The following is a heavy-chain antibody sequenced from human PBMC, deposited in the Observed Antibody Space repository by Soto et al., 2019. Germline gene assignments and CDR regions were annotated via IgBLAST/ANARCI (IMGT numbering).Heavy chain of an antibody. D-gene: IGHD3-3*01. V-gene: IGHV4-59*01. Sequence: SETLSLTCTVSGGSISSYYWSWIRQPPGKGLEWIGYIYYSGSTNYNPSLKSRVTISVDTSKNQFSLKLSSVTAADTAVYYCARGSLYYDFWSGYYTEDYYYGMDVWGQGTTVT. CDR3: ARGSLYYDFWSGYYTEDYYYGMDV. J-gene: IGHJ6*02. CDR1: GGSISSYY. CDR2: IYYSGST.